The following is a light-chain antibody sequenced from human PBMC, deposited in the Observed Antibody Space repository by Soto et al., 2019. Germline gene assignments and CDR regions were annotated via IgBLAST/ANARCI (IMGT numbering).Light chain of an antibody. Sequence: EIVLTQSPGTLSLSPGERATLSCMASQGVSSRYLAWYQQKPGQAPRLLMYGASSRATGIPDRFSGSGSGTDFTLTISRLEPEDFAVYYCHHYGSSPDTFGQGTKLEIK. CDR2: GAS. V-gene: IGKV3-20*01. CDR1: QGVSSRY. J-gene: IGKJ2*01. CDR3: HHYGSSPDT.